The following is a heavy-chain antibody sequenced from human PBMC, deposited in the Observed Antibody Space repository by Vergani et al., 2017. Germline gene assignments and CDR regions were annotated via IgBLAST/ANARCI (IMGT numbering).Heavy chain of an antibody. V-gene: IGHV3-15*01. CDR2: IRSKNDGGTA. CDR1: GFTFSNSA. J-gene: IGHJ4*02. D-gene: IGHD2-2*02. Sequence: EVHLLESGGGLVQSGGSLRLSCAASGFTFSNSAVGWVRQAPGKGLEWIGRIRSKNDGGTADYAAPLKGRFTISRDDSKDSAFLLVNNLKTEDTAVYFCYTDYHDYWGQGTLVTVSS. CDR3: YTDYHDY.